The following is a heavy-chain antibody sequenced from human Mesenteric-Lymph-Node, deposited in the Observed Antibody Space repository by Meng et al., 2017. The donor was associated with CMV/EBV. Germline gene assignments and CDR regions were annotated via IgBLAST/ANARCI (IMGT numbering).Heavy chain of an antibody. J-gene: IGHJ4*02. D-gene: IGHD6-6*01. CDR1: GFTFDDYA. Sequence: GGSLRLSCAASGFTFDDYAMHWVRQVPGKGLEWVSNINWNSGGIAYADSVKGRFTISRDNAKNSLSLQMNSLRVEDTALYYCAKDTRPSSSSNFDYWGQGTLVTVSS. CDR3: AKDTRPSSSSNFDY. V-gene: IGHV3-9*01. CDR2: INWNSGGI.